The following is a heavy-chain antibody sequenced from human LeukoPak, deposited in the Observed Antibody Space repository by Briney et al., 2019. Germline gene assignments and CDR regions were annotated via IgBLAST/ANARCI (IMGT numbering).Heavy chain of an antibody. D-gene: IGHD3-9*01. Sequence: GGSLRLSCAASGFTFSSYWMSWVRQAPGKGLEWVANIKQDGSEKYYVDSVKGRFTISRDNAKNSLYLQMNSLRAEDTAVYYCARGEDDILTGPPTLFDYWGQGTLVTVSS. CDR1: GFTFSSYW. CDR2: IKQDGSEK. CDR3: ARGEDDILTGPPTLFDY. J-gene: IGHJ4*02. V-gene: IGHV3-7*01.